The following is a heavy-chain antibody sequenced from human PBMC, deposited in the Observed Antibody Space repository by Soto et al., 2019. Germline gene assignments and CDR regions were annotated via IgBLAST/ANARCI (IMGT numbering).Heavy chain of an antibody. CDR3: ARHPGYTVPTVYATHYFDD. D-gene: IGHD2-8*01. CDR2: IYYTGST. V-gene: IGHV4-39*01. Sequence: SETLSLTCSVSGDSIGTSNYYWGWLRQPPGKGPEWIGSIYYTGSTHYNPSLRGRATVSVDTSKNQFSLRLTSVTAADTAVYYCARHPGYTVPTVYATHYFDDWGQGVLVTVSS. CDR1: GDSIGTSNYY. J-gene: IGHJ4*02.